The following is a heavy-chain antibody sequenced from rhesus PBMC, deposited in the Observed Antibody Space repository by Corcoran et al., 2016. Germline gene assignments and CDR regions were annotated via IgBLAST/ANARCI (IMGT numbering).Heavy chain of an antibody. CDR1: GGSFSSYW. J-gene: IGHJ4*01. CDR2: INGNSGST. Sequence: QVQLQESGPGLVKPSETLSLTCAVSGGSFSSYWWSWIRQPPGKGLGWVGEINGNSGSTNYNPPLKRRVTSSKYASKNQFSLKLSSVTAADTAVYYCAREGGIAAAGVDYWGQGVLVTVSS. V-gene: IGHV4-80*01. CDR3: AREGGIAAAGVDY. D-gene: IGHD6-25*01.